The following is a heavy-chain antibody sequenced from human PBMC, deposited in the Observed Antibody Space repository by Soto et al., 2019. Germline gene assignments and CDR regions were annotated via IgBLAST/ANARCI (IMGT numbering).Heavy chain of an antibody. J-gene: IGHJ4*02. V-gene: IGHV4-31*03. Sequence: PSETLSLTCTVSGGSISSGGYYWSWIRQHPGKGLEWIGYIYYSGSTYYNPSLKSRVTISVDTSKNQFSLKLSSVTAADTAVYYWARGGYAGRYYFDYWGKGTLVTVSS. D-gene: IGHD5-12*01. CDR3: ARGGYAGRYYFDY. CDR1: GGSISSGGYY. CDR2: IYYSGST.